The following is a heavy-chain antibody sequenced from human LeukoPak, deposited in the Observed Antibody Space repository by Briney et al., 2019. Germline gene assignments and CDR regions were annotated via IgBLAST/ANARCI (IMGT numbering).Heavy chain of an antibody. J-gene: IGHJ4*02. D-gene: IGHD3-3*01. V-gene: IGHV3-66*01. CDR3: AREIGPVSGYDFWSGYWGYFDY. Sequence: GGSLRLSCAASGFTVSSNYVSWVRQAPGKGLEWVSVIYSGGSTYYADSVKGRFTISRDNSKNTLYLQMNSLRAEDTAVYYCAREIGPVSGYDFWSGYWGYFDYWGQGTLVTVSS. CDR1: GFTVSSNY. CDR2: IYSGGST.